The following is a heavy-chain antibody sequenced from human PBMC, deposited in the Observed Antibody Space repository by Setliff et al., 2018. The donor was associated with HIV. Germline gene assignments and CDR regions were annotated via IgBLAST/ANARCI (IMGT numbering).Heavy chain of an antibody. CDR3: ARGYCTSTSCFLFDS. D-gene: IGHD2-2*01. J-gene: IGHJ4*02. V-gene: IGHV4-4*07. Sequence: SETLSLTCTVSGGSISGKHWSWIRQPAGKGLEWIGCMYSSGTTDYNPSLNGRVTMSIDTFENRFSLRLRSVTTADTAVYYCARGYCTSTSCFLFDSWGQGTLVTSPQ. CDR2: MYSSGTT. CDR1: GGSISGKH.